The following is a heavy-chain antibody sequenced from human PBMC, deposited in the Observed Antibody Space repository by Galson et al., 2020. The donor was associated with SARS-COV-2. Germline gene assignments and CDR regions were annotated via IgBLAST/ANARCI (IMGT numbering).Heavy chain of an antibody. CDR2: IYYSGST. CDR3: ARERWSGPFWSFYGMDV. V-gene: IGHV4-31*03. Sequence: SETLSLTCTVSGGSISSGGYYWSWIRQHPGKGLEWIGYIYYSGSTYYNPSLKSRVTISVDTSKNQFSLKLSSVTAADTAVYYCARERWSGPFWSFYGMDVWGQGTTVTVSS. J-gene: IGHJ6*02. D-gene: IGHD3-3*01. CDR1: GGSISSGGYY.